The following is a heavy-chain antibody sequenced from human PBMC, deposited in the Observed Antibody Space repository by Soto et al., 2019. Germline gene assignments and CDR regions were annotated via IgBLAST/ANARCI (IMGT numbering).Heavy chain of an antibody. CDR2: IYYSGST. V-gene: IGHV4-59*01. D-gene: IGHD3-22*01. CDR3: ARTMYYDKDLDY. Sequence: SETLSLTCTVSGGSISSYYWSWIRQPPGKGLEWIGYIYYSGSTNYNPSLKSRVTISVDTSKNQFSLKLSSVTAADTAVYYCARTMYYDKDLDYWGQGTLVTVSS. J-gene: IGHJ4*02. CDR1: GGSISSYY.